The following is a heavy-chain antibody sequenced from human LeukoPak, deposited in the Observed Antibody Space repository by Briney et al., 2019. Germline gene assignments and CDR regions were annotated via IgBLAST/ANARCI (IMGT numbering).Heavy chain of an antibody. CDR2: IYSGGST. CDR1: GFTVSSKY. J-gene: IGHJ4*02. D-gene: IGHD6-13*01. CDR3: AMRGNTWYDC. Sequence: GGSLRLPCAASGFTVSSKYMSWVRQAPGKGLEWVSVIYSGGSTYYADSVKGRFTISRDDSKNTVDLQMNSLRVEDTAVYYCAMRGNTWYDCWGQGTLVTVSS. V-gene: IGHV3-53*01.